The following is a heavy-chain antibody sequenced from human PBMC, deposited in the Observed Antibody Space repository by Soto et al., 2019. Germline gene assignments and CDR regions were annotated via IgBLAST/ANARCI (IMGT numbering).Heavy chain of an antibody. Sequence: QVQLVQSGVEVSQPGASLKVSVKASGYTFNTYVFPWVRQAPEQGLEGRGGISGYNGNTNYAQTLQGRGTMTTDTSTSTAYLELRSLRSDDTAVYYCARTVEYDSIPYYYADFWGQGTLVTVSS. D-gene: IGHD2-21*01. CDR1: GYTFNTYV. V-gene: IGHV1-18*01. CDR3: ARTVEYDSIPYYYADF. CDR2: ISGYNGNT. J-gene: IGHJ4*01.